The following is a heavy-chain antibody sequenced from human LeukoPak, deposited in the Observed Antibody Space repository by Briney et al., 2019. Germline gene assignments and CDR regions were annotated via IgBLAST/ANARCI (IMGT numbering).Heavy chain of an antibody. CDR3: ARVYYYDSSGYRRTFDY. CDR1: GFTFSSYA. CDR2: ISYDGSNK. Sequence: PGGSLRLSCAASGFTFSSYAMHWVRQAPGKGLEWVAVISYDGSNKYYADSVKGRFTISRDNAKNTLYLQMNSLRAEDTAVYYCARVYYYDSSGYRRTFDYWGQGTLVTVSS. D-gene: IGHD3-22*01. V-gene: IGHV3-30*04. J-gene: IGHJ4*02.